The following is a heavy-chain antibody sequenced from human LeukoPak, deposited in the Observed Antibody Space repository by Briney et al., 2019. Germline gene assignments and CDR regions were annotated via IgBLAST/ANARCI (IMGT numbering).Heavy chain of an antibody. V-gene: IGHV1-2*02. CDR1: GYTFTGYY. J-gene: IGHJ6*02. Sequence: ASVKVSCKASGYTFTGYYMHWVRQAPGQGLEWMGWINPNSGGTNYARKFQGRVTMTRDTSISTAYMELSRLRSDDTAVYYCARFGGRTIFGVVTLDYYYGMDVWGQGTTVTVSS. CDR2: INPNSGGT. CDR3: ARFGGRTIFGVVTLDYYYGMDV. D-gene: IGHD3-3*01.